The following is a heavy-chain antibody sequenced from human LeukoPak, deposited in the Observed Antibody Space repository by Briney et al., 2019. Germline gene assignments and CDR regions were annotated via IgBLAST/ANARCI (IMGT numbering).Heavy chain of an antibody. D-gene: IGHD4-11*01. Sequence: SVKVSCKASGGTFSSYAISWVRPAPGQGLEWMGWINPNSGGTNYAQKFQGRVTMTRDTSISTAYMELSRLRSADTAVYYCARGPYYSNYAIIDYYFDYWGQGTLVTVSS. J-gene: IGHJ4*02. V-gene: IGHV1-2*02. CDR3: ARGPYYSNYAIIDYYFDY. CDR1: GGTFSSYA. CDR2: INPNSGGT.